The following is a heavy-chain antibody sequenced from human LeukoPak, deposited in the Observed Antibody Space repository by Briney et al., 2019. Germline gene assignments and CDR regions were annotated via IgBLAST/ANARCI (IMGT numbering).Heavy chain of an antibody. J-gene: IGHJ4*02. CDR3: ASDDSSGYYFGYFDY. D-gene: IGHD3-22*01. CDR1: GFTFSSYS. Sequence: GGSLRLSCAASGFTFSSYSMNWVRQAPGKGLEWVSYISSSSSTIYYADSVKGRFTISRDNAKNSLYLQMNSLRAEDTAVYYCASDDSSGYYFGYFDYWGQGTLVTVSS. CDR2: ISSSSSTI. V-gene: IGHV3-48*04.